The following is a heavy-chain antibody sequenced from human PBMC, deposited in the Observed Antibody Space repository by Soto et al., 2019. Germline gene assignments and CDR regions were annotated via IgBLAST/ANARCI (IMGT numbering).Heavy chain of an antibody. V-gene: IGHV3-11*01. CDR3: ARGRCVRCGVDV. D-gene: IGHD4-17*01. CDR2: ISRSFNTI. CDR1: GFTFSDYY. Sequence: QVQLVESGGGLVKPGGSLRLSCAASGFTFSDYYMSWIRQAPGKGLEWVSYISRSFNTIYYADSVKGGFTISSVNARNPLYMQMDSLRAEDTAVYYCARGRCVRCGVDVWGKGTKVMVSS. J-gene: IGHJ6*04.